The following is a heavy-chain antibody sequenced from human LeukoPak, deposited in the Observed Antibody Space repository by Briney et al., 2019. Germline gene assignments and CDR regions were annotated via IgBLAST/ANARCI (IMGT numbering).Heavy chain of an antibody. CDR3: ARHGIQLWFPFDY. J-gene: IGHJ4*02. Sequence: SETLSLTRTVSGGSISRYYWSWIPQPPGKGLEWIGYIYYSGSTNYNPSLTSRVTISVDTSKNQFSLKLSSVTAADTAVYYCARHGIQLWFPFDYWGQGTLVTVSS. V-gene: IGHV4-59*08. D-gene: IGHD5-18*01. CDR1: GGSISRYY. CDR2: IYYSGST.